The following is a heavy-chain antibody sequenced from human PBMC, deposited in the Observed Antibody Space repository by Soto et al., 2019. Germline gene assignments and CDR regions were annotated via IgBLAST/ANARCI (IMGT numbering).Heavy chain of an antibody. D-gene: IGHD6-13*01. V-gene: IGHV3-30*14. J-gene: IGHJ4*02. CDR2: ISYDGGSK. Sequence: QVQLVESGGGVARPGRYLTLSCAASGFTFNSYALHWVRLPPGRGLEWGAAISYDGGSKYYAGSERNRFTISRDDSKSTMYIKMNSMRRADTAVYYCASTEGFSNYLYTDWGPGTMVSVSS. CDR3: ASTEGFSNYLYTD. CDR1: GFTFNSYA.